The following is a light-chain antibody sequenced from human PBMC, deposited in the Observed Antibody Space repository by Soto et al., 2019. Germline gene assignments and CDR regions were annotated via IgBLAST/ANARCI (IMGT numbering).Light chain of an antibody. CDR3: QQSDSTPYT. Sequence: DIQMTQSPSSLSASVGDRVTITCRASQSISSYLNWYQQKPGKAPKLLIYAASSLQSGVPSRFSGSGSGTDFPLTISSLQPEDFATYYCQQSDSTPYTFGQGTKLEIK. V-gene: IGKV1-39*01. J-gene: IGKJ2*01. CDR1: QSISSY. CDR2: AAS.